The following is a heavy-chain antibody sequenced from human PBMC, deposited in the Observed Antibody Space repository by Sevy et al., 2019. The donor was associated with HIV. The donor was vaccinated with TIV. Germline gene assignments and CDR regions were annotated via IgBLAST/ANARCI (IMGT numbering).Heavy chain of an antibody. CDR1: GFTFSDYY. D-gene: IGHD2-21*01. CDR3: ARELWPGDY. V-gene: IGHV3-7*01. J-gene: IGHJ4*02. CDR2: VNQDGSQK. Sequence: GGSLRLSCAASGFTFSDYYMGWVRQAPGKGLEWVANVNQDGSQKHYVGSVKGRFSVSRDNAKNSVYLQMNRLRVDDTGIYYCARELWPGDYWGQGTLVTFSS.